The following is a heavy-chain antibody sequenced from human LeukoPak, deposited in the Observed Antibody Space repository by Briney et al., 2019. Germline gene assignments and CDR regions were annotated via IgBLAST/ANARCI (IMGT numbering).Heavy chain of an antibody. CDR2: IRYDGSNK. Sequence: PGGSLRLSCAASGFTFSSYGMHWVRQAQGKGLEWVAFIRYDGSNKYYADSVKGRFTISRDNSKNTLYLQMNSLRAEDTAVHYCAKDKFEEYYFDYWGQGTLVTVSS. J-gene: IGHJ4*02. CDR3: AKDKFEEYYFDY. D-gene: IGHD3-10*01. CDR1: GFTFSSYG. V-gene: IGHV3-30*02.